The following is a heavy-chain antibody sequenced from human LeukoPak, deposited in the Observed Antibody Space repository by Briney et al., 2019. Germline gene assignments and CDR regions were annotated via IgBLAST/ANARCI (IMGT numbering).Heavy chain of an antibody. CDR2: IYPDDSDT. D-gene: IGHD3-10*01. CDR1: GHTFTNSW. Sequence: GESLKISCEASGHTFTNSWIAWVRQKPGKGPEWMGLIYPDDSDTRYNPSFQGQVIISADKSISTAYLQWSSLKASDTAMYYCARAQVPAMVRGVIISWFDPWGQGTLVTVSS. V-gene: IGHV5-51*01. J-gene: IGHJ5*02. CDR3: ARAQVPAMVRGVIISWFDP.